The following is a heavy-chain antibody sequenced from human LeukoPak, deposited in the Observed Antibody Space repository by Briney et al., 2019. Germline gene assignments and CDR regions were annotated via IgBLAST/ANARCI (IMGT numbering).Heavy chain of an antibody. J-gene: IGHJ1*01. CDR3: ATNGWYCLDH. CDR2: TYHSGST. Sequence: PSETLSLTCAVSGGSISSDNWWSWVRQPPGKGLEWIGETYHSGSTNYNPSLQSRVTISVDKSNNHFSLRLTSVTAADTAVYYCATNGWYCLDHWGQGALVTVSS. V-gene: IGHV4-4*02. CDR1: GGSISSDNW. D-gene: IGHD6-19*01.